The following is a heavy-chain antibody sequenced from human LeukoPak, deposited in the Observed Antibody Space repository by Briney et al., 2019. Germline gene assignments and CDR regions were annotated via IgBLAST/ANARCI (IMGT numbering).Heavy chain of an antibody. Sequence: MTGGSLRLSCAASGFSFSDAWMSWVRQAPGKGLEWVGRIKSKTDPGTTDYAAPVKGRFTISRDDSKNTLYLQMNSLKTEDTAVYYCTTRMTTVTTLIDYWGQGTLVTVSS. CDR1: GFSFSDAW. J-gene: IGHJ4*02. CDR3: TTRMTTVTTLIDY. CDR2: IKSKTDPGTT. D-gene: IGHD4-17*01. V-gene: IGHV3-15*01.